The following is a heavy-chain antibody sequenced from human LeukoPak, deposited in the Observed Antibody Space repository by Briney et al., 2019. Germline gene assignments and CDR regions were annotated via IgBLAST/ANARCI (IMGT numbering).Heavy chain of an antibody. D-gene: IGHD3-16*02. V-gene: IGHV1-24*01. CDR2: FDPEDGET. CDR1: GYALTELS. J-gene: IGHJ4*02. Sequence: ASVKVSCKVSGYALTELSMHWVRQAPGKGLEWMGGFDPEDGETIYAQKFHGRVTMTEDTSTDTAYMELSSLRSEDTAVYYCATDGPGHDYVWGSYRFDYWGQGTLVTVSS. CDR3: ATDGPGHDYVWGSYRFDY.